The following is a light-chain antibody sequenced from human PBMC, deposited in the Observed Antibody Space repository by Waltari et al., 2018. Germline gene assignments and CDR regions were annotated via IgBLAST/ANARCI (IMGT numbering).Light chain of an antibody. CDR3: NSYTSSATRVV. J-gene: IGLJ2*01. CDR1: SSDIGGYQY. Sequence: QSALTQPAPVSGSPGHSIPISCTGTSSDIGGYQYVSWSQHHPGKAPKLIIYEVRNRPSGVSNRFSGSKSGNTASLTISGLQAEDEADYYCNSYTSSATRVVFGGGTKLTVL. CDR2: EVR. V-gene: IGLV2-14*01.